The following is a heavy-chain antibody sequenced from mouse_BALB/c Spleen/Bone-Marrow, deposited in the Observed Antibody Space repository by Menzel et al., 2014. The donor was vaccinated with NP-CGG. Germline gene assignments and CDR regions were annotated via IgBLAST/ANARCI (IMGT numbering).Heavy chain of an antibody. Sequence: VQLQQSGAELVKPGASVKLSCKASGYTFTSYYMYWVKQRPGQGLEWFGEINPSNGGTNFNEKFENKATLTVDKSSSTAYMQLSSLTSEDSAVYHCSRGRRDALDYWGQGTSVTVSS. CDR3: SRGRRDALDY. J-gene: IGHJ4*01. V-gene: IGHV1S81*02. CDR2: INPSNGGT. CDR1: GYTFTSYY.